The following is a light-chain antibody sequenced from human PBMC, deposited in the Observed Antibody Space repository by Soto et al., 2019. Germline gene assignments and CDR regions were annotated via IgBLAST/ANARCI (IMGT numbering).Light chain of an antibody. CDR3: VSWDDSLNVHV. Sequence: SVLTRPPSASGTPGQRVTISCSGSSSNVGGNPVNWYQHVPTTAPKLLIYTNTQRPSGVPDRFSGSKSGTSASLAISGLQSEDEADYYCVSWDDSLNVHVIGTGNKV. J-gene: IGLJ1*01. V-gene: IGLV1-44*01. CDR2: TNT. CDR1: SSNVGGNP.